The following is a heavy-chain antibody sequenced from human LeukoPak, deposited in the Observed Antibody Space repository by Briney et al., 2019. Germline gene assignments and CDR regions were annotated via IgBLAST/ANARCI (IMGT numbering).Heavy chain of an antibody. Sequence: GGALRLSCAASGFTFSSYDMTWVRQAPGRGLEWVSSIRPSGDNTYYGDSVKGRFTISRDNAKNSLYLQMNSLRAEDTAVYYCASAVGATSVPASDYWGQGTLVTVSS. CDR2: IRPSGDNT. CDR1: GFTFSSYD. D-gene: IGHD1-26*01. CDR3: ASAVGATSVPASDY. J-gene: IGHJ4*02. V-gene: IGHV3-23*01.